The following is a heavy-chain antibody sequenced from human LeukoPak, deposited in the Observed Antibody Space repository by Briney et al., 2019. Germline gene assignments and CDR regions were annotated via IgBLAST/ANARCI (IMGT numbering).Heavy chain of an antibody. Sequence: GRSLRLSCTASGFTFGDYAMSWVRQAAGKGLAWVSFIGHKAYAGTTTYAASVKGRFTVSRDDSNSIAYLQMNSLKTEDTAIYYCIREGRYSGIDSGYDAFDVWGQGTMVTVSS. CDR3: IREGRYSGIDSGYDAFDV. D-gene: IGHD5-12*01. CDR2: IGHKAYAGTT. J-gene: IGHJ3*01. V-gene: IGHV3-49*04. CDR1: GFTFGDYA.